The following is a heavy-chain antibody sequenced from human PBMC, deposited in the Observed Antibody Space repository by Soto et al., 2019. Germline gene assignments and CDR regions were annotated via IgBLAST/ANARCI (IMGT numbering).Heavy chain of an antibody. CDR2: IYYSGNT. Sequence: SETLSLTCTVSGGSISSYYWSWIRQPPGKGLEWIGYIYYSGNTNYNPSLKSRVTISVDTSKNQFSLKLSSVTAADTAVYYCARELYYYDSSNGFDPWGQGTLVTVPQ. CDR1: GGSISSYY. J-gene: IGHJ5*02. CDR3: ARELYYYDSSNGFDP. D-gene: IGHD3-22*01. V-gene: IGHV4-59*01.